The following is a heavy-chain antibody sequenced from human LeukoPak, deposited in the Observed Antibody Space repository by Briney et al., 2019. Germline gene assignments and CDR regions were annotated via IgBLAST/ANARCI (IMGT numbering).Heavy chain of an antibody. CDR3: ARGNQPPQYYYYYYYMDV. Sequence: ASVKVSCKASGYTFTSYDINRVRQATGQGLEWMGWMNPNSGNTGYAQKFQGRVTITRNTSISTAYMELSSLRSEDTAVYYCARGNQPPQYYYYYYYMDVWGKGTTVTVSS. J-gene: IGHJ6*03. V-gene: IGHV1-8*03. D-gene: IGHD1-14*01. CDR2: MNPNSGNT. CDR1: GYTFTSYD.